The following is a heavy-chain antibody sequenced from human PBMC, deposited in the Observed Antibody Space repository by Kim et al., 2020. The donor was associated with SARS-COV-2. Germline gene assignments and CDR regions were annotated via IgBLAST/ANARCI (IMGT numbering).Heavy chain of an antibody. Sequence: GGSLRLSCAASGFTFSDYYMSWIRQAPGKGLEWVSYISSSSSYTNYADSVKGRFTISRDNAKNSLYLQMNSLRAEDTAVYYCARDRVVVVAATYYYGMDVGGQRTTVTVSS. D-gene: IGHD2-15*01. CDR1: GFTFSDYY. J-gene: IGHJ6*02. CDR3: ARDRVVVVAATYYYGMDV. V-gene: IGHV3-11*05. CDR2: ISSSSSYT.